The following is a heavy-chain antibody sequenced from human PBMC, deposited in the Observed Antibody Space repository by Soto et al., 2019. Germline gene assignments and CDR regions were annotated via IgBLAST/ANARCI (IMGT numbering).Heavy chain of an antibody. CDR3: AKEIAVADKFDY. J-gene: IGHJ4*02. V-gene: IGHV3-30*18. Sequence: GGSLRLSCAASGFTFSSYGIHWVRQAPGKGLEWVAVISSDGSKTYYAESLKGRFTISRDNSKNTLYLQMYSLRTEDTAVYYCAKEIAVADKFDYWGQGTLVTVSS. CDR1: GFTFSSYG. D-gene: IGHD6-19*01. CDR2: ISSDGSKT.